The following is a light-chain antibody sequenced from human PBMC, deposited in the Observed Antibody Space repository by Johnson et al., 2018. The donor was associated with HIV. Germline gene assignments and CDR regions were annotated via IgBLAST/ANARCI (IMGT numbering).Light chain of an antibody. Sequence: QSALTQPPSVSAAPGQKVTISCSGSSSNIGNNYVSWYQHLPGTAPQLLIYDNNKRPSGIPDRFSGSKSGTSATLGITGLQTGDEADYYCGTWDNSLSANVSGTGTKVTGL. J-gene: IGLJ1*01. V-gene: IGLV1-51*01. CDR3: GTWDNSLSANV. CDR2: DNN. CDR1: SSNIGNNY.